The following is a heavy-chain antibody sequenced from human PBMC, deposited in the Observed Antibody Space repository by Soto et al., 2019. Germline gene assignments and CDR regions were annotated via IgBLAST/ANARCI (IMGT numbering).Heavy chain of an antibody. CDR2: IKQDGSEK. CDR3: ARELERDYVWGSKYGMDV. CDR1: GFTFSSYW. Sequence: PGGSLRLSCAASGFTFSSYWMSWVRQAPGKGLEWVANIKQDGSEKYYVDSVKGRFTISRDNAKNSLYLQMNSLRAEDTAVYYCARELERDYVWGSKYGMDVWGQGTTVTVSS. V-gene: IGHV3-7*01. J-gene: IGHJ6*02. D-gene: IGHD3-16*01.